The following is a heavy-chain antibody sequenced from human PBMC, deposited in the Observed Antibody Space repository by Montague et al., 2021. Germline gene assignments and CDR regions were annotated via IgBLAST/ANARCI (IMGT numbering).Heavy chain of an antibody. CDR3: AREPGTAAGAVDY. J-gene: IGHJ4*02. D-gene: IGHD6-13*01. Sequence: SETLSLTCRVSGGSISSHYWNWIRQPPGKGLEFIGRIYVSGSTEYNPSLQGRVTMSVDTSKNQFSLNLTSVTAADTAVYYCAREPGTAAGAVDYWGPGTLVIVSS. CDR2: IYVSGST. CDR1: GGSISSHY. V-gene: IGHV4-4*07.